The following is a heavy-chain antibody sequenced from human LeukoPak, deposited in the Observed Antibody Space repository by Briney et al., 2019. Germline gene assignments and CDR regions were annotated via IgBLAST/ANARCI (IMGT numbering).Heavy chain of an antibody. V-gene: IGHV3-30-3*01. CDR3: ARDHHDAFDI. J-gene: IGHJ3*02. CDR1: GFTFSSYA. CDR2: ISYDGSNK. Sequence: SGGSLRLSCAASGFTFSSYAMHWVRQAPGKGLEWVAVISYDGSNKYYADSVKGRFTISRDNSKNTLYLQMNSLRAEDTAVYYCARDHHDAFDIWGQRTMVTVSS.